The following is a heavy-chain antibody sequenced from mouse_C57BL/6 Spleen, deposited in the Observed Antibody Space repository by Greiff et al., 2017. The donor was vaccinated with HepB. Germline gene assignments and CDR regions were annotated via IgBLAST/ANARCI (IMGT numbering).Heavy chain of an antibody. V-gene: IGHV5-17*01. J-gene: IGHJ3*01. CDR1: GFTFSDYG. CDR3: ARPNWDAFAY. CDR2: ISSGSSTI. Sequence: EVKVVESGGGLVKPGGSLKLSCAASGFTFSDYGMHWVRQAPEKGLEWVAYISSGSSTIYYADTVKGRFTISRDNAKNTLFLQMTSLRSEDTAMYYCARPNWDAFAYWGQGTLVTVSA. D-gene: IGHD4-1*01.